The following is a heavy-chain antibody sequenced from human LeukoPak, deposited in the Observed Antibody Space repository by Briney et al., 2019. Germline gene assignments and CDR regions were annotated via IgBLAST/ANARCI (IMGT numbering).Heavy chain of an antibody. D-gene: IGHD3-3*01. CDR2: IYTSGST. J-gene: IGHJ4*02. CDR3: ARDSRDHKYYDFWSGQDYFDY. Sequence: SETLSLTCTVSGGSISSYYWSWIRQPAGKGLEWIGRIYTSGSTNYNPSLKSRVTMSVDTSKNQLSLKLSSVTAADTAVYYCARDSRDHKYYDFWSGQDYFDYWGQGTLVTVSS. V-gene: IGHV4-4*07. CDR1: GGSISSYY.